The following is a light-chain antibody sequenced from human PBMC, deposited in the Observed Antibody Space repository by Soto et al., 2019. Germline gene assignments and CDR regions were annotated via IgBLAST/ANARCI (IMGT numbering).Light chain of an antibody. J-gene: IGLJ1*01. V-gene: IGLV2-11*01. Sequence: QSALTQPRSVFGSPGQSVTISCTGTSSDIGSYNYVSWYQQHPGKAPKVLIYDVTKRPSGVPDRLSGSKSGNTASLIISGLQAEDEADYYCCSYAGSYTYVFGSGTKLTVL. CDR2: DVT. CDR1: SSDIGSYNY. CDR3: CSYAGSYTYV.